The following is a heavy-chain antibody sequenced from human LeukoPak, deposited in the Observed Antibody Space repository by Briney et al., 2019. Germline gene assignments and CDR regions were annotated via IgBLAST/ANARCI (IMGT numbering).Heavy chain of an antibody. CDR3: ASGGFKLGQP. J-gene: IGHJ5*02. Sequence: PSETLSLTCTVSGGSISSGSYYWSWIRQPAGKGLEWIGRIYTSGSTNYNPSLKSRVTISVDTSKNQFSLKLSSVTAADTAVYYCASGGFKLGQPWGQGTLVTVSS. D-gene: IGHD3-16*01. CDR1: GGSISSGSYY. V-gene: IGHV4-61*02. CDR2: IYTSGST.